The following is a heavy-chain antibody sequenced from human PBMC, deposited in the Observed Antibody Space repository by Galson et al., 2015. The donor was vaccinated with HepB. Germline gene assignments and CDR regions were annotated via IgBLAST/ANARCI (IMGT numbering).Heavy chain of an antibody. CDR1: GYTFTSYG. V-gene: IGHV1-18*01. CDR2: ISAYNGNT. CDR3: ARRVRVVVPAAIREYNWFDP. J-gene: IGHJ5*02. D-gene: IGHD2-2*02. Sequence: SVKVSCKASGYTFTSYGISWVRQAPGQGLEWMGWISAYNGNTNYAQKPQGRVTMTTDTSTSTAYMELRSLRSDDTAVYYCARRVRVVVPAAIREYNWFDPWGQGTLVTVSS.